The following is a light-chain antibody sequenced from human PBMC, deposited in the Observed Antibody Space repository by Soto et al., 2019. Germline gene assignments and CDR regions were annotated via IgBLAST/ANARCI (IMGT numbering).Light chain of an antibody. CDR2: SAS. V-gene: IGKV1-9*01. Sequence: DIQVTQSPPFVSASVGDRVTITCRASQTISTYLAWYQQKPGKAPQLLIHSASTLQSGVPSRFSGSGFGTEFTLTISSLQPEDFATYYCQQLNRYVTFDPGTKVQIK. CDR1: QTISTY. J-gene: IGKJ3*01. CDR3: QQLNRYVT.